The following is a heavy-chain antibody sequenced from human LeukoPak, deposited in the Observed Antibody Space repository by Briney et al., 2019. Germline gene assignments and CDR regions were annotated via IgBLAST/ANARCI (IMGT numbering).Heavy chain of an antibody. CDR1: GFTFSSYG. J-gene: IGHJ4*02. Sequence: GGSLRLSCAAPGFTFSSYGMHWVRQAPGKGLEWVAVISYDGSNKYYADSVKGRFTISRDNSKNTLYLQMNSLRAEDTAVYYCAKDGDSSGWYYFDYWGQGTLVTVSS. CDR3: AKDGDSSGWYYFDY. V-gene: IGHV3-30*18. CDR2: ISYDGSNK. D-gene: IGHD6-19*01.